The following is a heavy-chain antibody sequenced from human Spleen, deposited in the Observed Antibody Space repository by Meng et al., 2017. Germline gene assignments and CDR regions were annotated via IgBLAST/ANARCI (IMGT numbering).Heavy chain of an antibody. J-gene: IGHJ4*02. D-gene: IGHD4-11*01. CDR1: GGSCSGYY. Sequence: QVELRQWGAGLLKPSATLSRTCAVYGGSCSGYYWSWIRQTPGKGLEWIGEINHSGSTNYNPSLESRATISVDTSQNNLSLKLSSVTAADSAVYYCARGPTTMAHDFDYWGQGTLVTVSS. V-gene: IGHV4-34*01. CDR2: INHSGST. CDR3: ARGPTTMAHDFDY.